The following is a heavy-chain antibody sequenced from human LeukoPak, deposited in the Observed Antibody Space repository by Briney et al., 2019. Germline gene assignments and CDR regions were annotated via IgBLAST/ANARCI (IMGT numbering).Heavy chain of an antibody. J-gene: IGHJ4*02. CDR1: GFTFSSYS. D-gene: IGHD3-22*01. Sequence: GGSLRLSCAASGFTFSSYSMNWVRQAPGKGLEWVSSISSSSSYIYYADSVEGRFTISRDNAKNSLYLQMNSLGAEDTAVYYCARAWDYYDSSGYCYWGQGTLVTVSS. CDR3: ARAWDYYDSSGYCY. V-gene: IGHV3-21*01. CDR2: ISSSSSYI.